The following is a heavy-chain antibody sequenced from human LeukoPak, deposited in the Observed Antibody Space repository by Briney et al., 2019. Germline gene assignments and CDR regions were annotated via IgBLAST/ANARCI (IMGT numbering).Heavy chain of an antibody. CDR2: IYCSRST. CDR1: GGSSSGYY. D-gene: IGHD3-3*01. J-gene: IGHJ6*03. CDR3: ARESDFWGGSHYYYYYMDG. V-gene: IGHV4-30-4*08. Sequence: SQTLSLTCAVSGGSSSGYYWSWIRHRPREGLEWIGDIYCSRSTYSNPSRMSRVTISVDTSKNQFSLKLSSVTAAETAVYYCARESDFWGGSHYYYYYMDGWGKGTTVTVSS.